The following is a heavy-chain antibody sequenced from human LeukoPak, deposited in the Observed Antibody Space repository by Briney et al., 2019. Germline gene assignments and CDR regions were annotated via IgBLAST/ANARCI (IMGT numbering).Heavy chain of an antibody. Sequence: PGGSLRLSCAASGFTFSSYSMNWVRQAPGKGLEWVSSISSSSSYIYYADSVKGRFTISRDNAKNSLYLQMNSLRAEDTAVYYCARGAAYQLTWGYYYYYMDVWGKGTTVTVSS. CDR1: GFTFSSYS. V-gene: IGHV3-21*01. CDR3: ARGAAYQLTWGYYYYYMDV. CDR2: ISSSSSYI. J-gene: IGHJ6*03. D-gene: IGHD2-2*01.